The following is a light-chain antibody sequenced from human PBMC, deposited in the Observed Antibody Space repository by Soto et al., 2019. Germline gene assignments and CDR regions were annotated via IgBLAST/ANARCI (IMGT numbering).Light chain of an antibody. CDR2: LGS. CDR3: MQSLQTYS. V-gene: IGKV2-28*01. J-gene: IGKJ4*01. CDR1: KTLLHTNGYNY. Sequence: DIVMTQSPLSLAATPGRPASISCRSSKTLLHTNGYNYLDWYLQRPGQSPQILIYLGSTRAAGVSDRFTGSGSGTNFTLTIRSVEAEDFGTYYCMQSLQTYSFGGGTRLEI.